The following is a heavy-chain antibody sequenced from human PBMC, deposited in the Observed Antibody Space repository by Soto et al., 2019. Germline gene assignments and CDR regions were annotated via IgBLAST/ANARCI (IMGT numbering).Heavy chain of an antibody. CDR1: GFTFSSYA. Sequence: GGSLRLSCAASGFTFSSYAMSWVRQAPGKGLEWVSAISGSGGSTYYADSVKGRFTISRDNSKNTLYLQMNSLRAEDTAVYYCAKGGNYDILTGHNYYYYYMDVWGKGTTVTVSS. V-gene: IGHV3-23*01. CDR2: ISGSGGST. CDR3: AKGGNYDILTGHNYYYYYMDV. J-gene: IGHJ6*03. D-gene: IGHD3-9*01.